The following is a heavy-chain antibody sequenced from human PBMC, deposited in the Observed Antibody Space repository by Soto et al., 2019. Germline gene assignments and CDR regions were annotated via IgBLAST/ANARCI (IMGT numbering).Heavy chain of an antibody. D-gene: IGHD3-10*01. V-gene: IGHV3-7*01. J-gene: IGHJ6*02. CDR3: ARDRGPPRYLYYGMDV. Sequence: GGSLRLSCAASGFTFSTYWMSWVRQAPGKGLEWVGNIKQDGSGENYVDSVKGRFTISRDNANHSLYLQMNSPRAEDTAVYYCARDRGPPRYLYYGMDVWGQGTTVTVSS. CDR1: GFTFSTYW. CDR2: IKQDGSGE.